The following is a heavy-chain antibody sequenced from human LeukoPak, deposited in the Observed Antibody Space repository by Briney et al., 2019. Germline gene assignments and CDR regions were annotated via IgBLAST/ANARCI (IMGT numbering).Heavy chain of an antibody. V-gene: IGHV1-18*01. Sequence: ASVKVSCKASGYTFISYGISWVRQAPGQGLEWMGWISAYNGNTNYAQKLQGRVTMTTDTSTSTAYMELRSLRSDDTAVYYCASAISYTAMVLDAFDIWGQGTMVTVSS. CDR3: ASAISYTAMVLDAFDI. CDR2: ISAYNGNT. J-gene: IGHJ3*02. CDR1: GYTFISYG. D-gene: IGHD5-18*01.